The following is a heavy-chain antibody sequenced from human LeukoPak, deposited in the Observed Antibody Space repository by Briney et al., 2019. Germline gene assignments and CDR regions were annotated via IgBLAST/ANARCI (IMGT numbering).Heavy chain of an antibody. V-gene: IGHV1-2*02. J-gene: IGHJ5*02. CDR1: GYTFTGYY. D-gene: IGHD3-3*01. Sequence: GESLKISCKASGYTFTGYYMHWVRQAPGQGLEWMGWINPNSGGTNYAQKFQGRVTMTRDTSISTAYMELSRLRSDDTAVYYCARDLWDEWLLYDAGSWFDPWGQGTLVTVSS. CDR3: ARDLWDEWLLYDAGSWFDP. CDR2: INPNSGGT.